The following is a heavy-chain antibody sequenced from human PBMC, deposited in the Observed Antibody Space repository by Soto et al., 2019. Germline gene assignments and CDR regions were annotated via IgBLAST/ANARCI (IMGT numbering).Heavy chain of an antibody. CDR2: MNPNSGDT. J-gene: IGHJ4*02. V-gene: IGHV1-8*01. D-gene: IGHD3-10*01. CDR1: GYTFTSYE. CDR3: ARGELLWFGELLR. Sequence: QVQLVQSGAEVKKPGASVQVSCKASGYTFTSYEINWVRQATGQGLEWMGWMNPNSGDTGYAQKFQGRVTMTRNTTISTAYMGLSSLRSEDTAVSYGARGELLWFGELLRWGQGTLVTVSS.